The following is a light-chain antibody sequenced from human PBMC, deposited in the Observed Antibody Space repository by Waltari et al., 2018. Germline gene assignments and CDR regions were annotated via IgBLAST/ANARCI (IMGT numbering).Light chain of an antibody. V-gene: IGKV3-15*01. CDR3: QHYNNWPRT. Sequence: ETAMTQSPVTLSVSPAERATLSCRASQSVTSNLAWYQQKPGQAPRLLIYGASTRATGIPARFSGSGSATEFTLTISSLQSEDFAVYYCQHYNNWPRTFGQGTKVEIK. CDR2: GAS. CDR1: QSVTSN. J-gene: IGKJ1*01.